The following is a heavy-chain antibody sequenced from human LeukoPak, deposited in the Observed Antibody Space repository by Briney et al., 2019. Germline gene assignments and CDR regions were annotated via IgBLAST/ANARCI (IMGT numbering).Heavy chain of an antibody. Sequence: GASVKVSCKASGYTFTSYGISWVRQAPGQGLEWMGWISAYNGNTNYAQKLQGRVTMTTDTSTSTAYMELRSLRSDDTAVYYCARDSGLRGGSWPLDYWGQGTLVTVSS. CDR3: ARDSGLRGGSWPLDY. D-gene: IGHD2-15*01. CDR1: GYTFTSYG. J-gene: IGHJ4*02. CDR2: ISAYNGNT. V-gene: IGHV1-18*01.